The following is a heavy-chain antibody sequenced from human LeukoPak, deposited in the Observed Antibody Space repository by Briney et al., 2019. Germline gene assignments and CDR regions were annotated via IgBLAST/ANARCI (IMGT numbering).Heavy chain of an antibody. Sequence: SETLSLTCTVSGDSITTTNYYWSWIRQPPGKGLEWIGEINHSGSTNYNPSLKSRVTISVDTSKNQFSLKLSSVTAADTAVYYCARGGPGLDYWGQGTLVTVSS. V-gene: IGHV4-39*07. CDR1: GDSITTTNYY. J-gene: IGHJ4*02. CDR3: ARGGPGLDY. CDR2: INHSGST. D-gene: IGHD1-14*01.